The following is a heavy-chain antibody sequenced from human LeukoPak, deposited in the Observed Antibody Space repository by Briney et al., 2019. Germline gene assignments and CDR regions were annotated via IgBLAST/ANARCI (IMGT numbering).Heavy chain of an antibody. V-gene: IGHV4-34*01. CDR2: INHSGST. J-gene: IGHJ6*03. CDR1: GGSFSGYY. CDR3: ARGRRMVYYYYYYMDV. D-gene: IGHD2-8*01. Sequence: PSETLSLTYAVYGGSFSGYYWSWIRQPPGKGLEWIGEINHSGSTNYNPSLKSRVTISVDTSKNQFSLKLSSVTAADTAVYYCARGRRMVYYYYYYMDVWGKGTTVTVSS.